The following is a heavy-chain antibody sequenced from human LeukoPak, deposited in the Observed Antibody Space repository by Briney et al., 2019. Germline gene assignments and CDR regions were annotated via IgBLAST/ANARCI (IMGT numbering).Heavy chain of an antibody. V-gene: IGHV3-21*01. CDR2: ISTGSSYI. D-gene: IGHD6-19*01. J-gene: IGHJ3*02. CDR1: GFTFSRNS. CDR3: ARGASVVAGSDDAFDI. Sequence: GGSLRLSCAASGFTFSRNSMNWVRQAPGKGLEWVSSISTGSSYIYYADSVKGRFTISRDNAKNSLYLQMNSLRVDDTAVYYCARGASVVAGSDDAFDIWGQGTMVTVSS.